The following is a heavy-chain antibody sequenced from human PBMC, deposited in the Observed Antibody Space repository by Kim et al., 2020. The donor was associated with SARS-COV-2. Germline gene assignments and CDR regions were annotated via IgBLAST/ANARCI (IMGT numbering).Heavy chain of an antibody. CDR3: ARRRIADEYFDY. D-gene: IGHD6-13*01. Sequence: RYSPSFQGQVTISADKSISTAYLQWSSLKASDTAMYYCARRRIADEYFDYWGQGTLVTVSS. V-gene: IGHV5-51*01. J-gene: IGHJ4*02.